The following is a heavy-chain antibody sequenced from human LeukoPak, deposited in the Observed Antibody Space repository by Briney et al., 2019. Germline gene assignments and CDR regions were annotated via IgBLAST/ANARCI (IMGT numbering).Heavy chain of an antibody. Sequence: PSETLSLTCAVSGGSISSSNWWSWVRQPPGKGLEWIGEIYHSGSTNYNPSLKSRVTISVDKSKNQFSLKLSSVTAADTAVYYCARSSGYYYGDFDYWGQGTLVTVSS. V-gene: IGHV4-4*02. CDR3: ARSSGYYYGDFDY. J-gene: IGHJ4*02. CDR2: IYHSGST. CDR1: GGSISSSNW. D-gene: IGHD3-22*01.